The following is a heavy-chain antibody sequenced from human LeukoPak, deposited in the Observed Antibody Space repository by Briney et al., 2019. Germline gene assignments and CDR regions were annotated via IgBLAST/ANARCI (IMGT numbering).Heavy chain of an antibody. D-gene: IGHD3-22*01. J-gene: IGHJ4*02. CDR3: ARGDSAYYYDSSGYGY. Sequence: PSETLSLTCTVSGGSISSGDYYWRWIRQPPGKGLEWIEYIYYSGSTYYNPSLKSRVTISVDTSKNQFSLKLSSVTAADTAVYYCARGDSAYYYDSSGYGYWGQGTLVTVSS. CDR2: IYYSGST. CDR1: GGSISSGDYY. V-gene: IGHV4-30-4*08.